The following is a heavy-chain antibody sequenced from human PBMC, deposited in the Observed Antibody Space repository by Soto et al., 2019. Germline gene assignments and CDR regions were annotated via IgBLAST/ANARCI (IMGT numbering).Heavy chain of an antibody. Sequence: QVQLQQWGAGLLKPSETLSLTCAVYGGSFSGYYWSWIRQPPGKGLEWIGEINHSGSTNYNPSLKSRVTLSVDTSKSQFSLRLSSVTAADTAVYYCARGRSWYGMDVWGQGNTVTVSS. CDR3: ARGRSWYGMDV. J-gene: IGHJ6*02. CDR2: INHSGST. V-gene: IGHV4-34*01. CDR1: GGSFSGYY. D-gene: IGHD6-13*01.